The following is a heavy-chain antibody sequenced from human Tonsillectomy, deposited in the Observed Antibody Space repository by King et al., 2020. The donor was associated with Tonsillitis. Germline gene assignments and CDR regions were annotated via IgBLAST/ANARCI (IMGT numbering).Heavy chain of an antibody. CDR1: GFSFSSYV. CDR3: AKDLCGGDCYWNFDY. D-gene: IGHD2-21*02. CDR2: INGNGYDT. J-gene: IGHJ4*02. Sequence: VQSGGSLRLSCVASGFSFSSYVMTWVRQGPGKGLEWVSAINGNGYDTYYADSVRGRFTISRDNSKNTLYLQMNSLRDEDTAVYYCAKDLCGGDCYWNFDYWGQGTLVTVFS. V-gene: IGHV3-23*01.